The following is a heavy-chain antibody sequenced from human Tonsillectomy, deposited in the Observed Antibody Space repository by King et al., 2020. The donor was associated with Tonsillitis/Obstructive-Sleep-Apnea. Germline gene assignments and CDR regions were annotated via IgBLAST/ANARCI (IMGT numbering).Heavy chain of an antibody. CDR1: GFSLNTGGVG. D-gene: IGHD6-19*01. Sequence: VTLKESGPTLVKPTQTLTLTCTFSGFSLNTGGVGVGWIRQPPGKALEWLALIYWDDDKRYSPSLQSRLTITKDTSKNQVVLAMTNMDPVDTATYFCAHRQEEGSGWPFASWGQGTLVTVSS. CDR3: AHRQEEGSGWPFAS. CDR2: IYWDDDK. V-gene: IGHV2-5*02. J-gene: IGHJ4*02.